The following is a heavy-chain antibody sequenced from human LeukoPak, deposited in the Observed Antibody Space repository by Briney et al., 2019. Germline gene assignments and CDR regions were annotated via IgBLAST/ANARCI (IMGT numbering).Heavy chain of an antibody. D-gene: IGHD5-12*01. V-gene: IGHV3-23*01. CDR3: ATLVATTRFDY. CDR2: ISGSGGTT. Sequence: GGSLRLSCAASGFTFSSYAMSWVRQAPGKGLELVSGISGSGGTTYYADSVKGRFTISRDNSKNALYLQLNSLRAEDTAVYYCATLVATTRFDYWGQGTLATVSS. CDR1: GFTFSSYA. J-gene: IGHJ4*02.